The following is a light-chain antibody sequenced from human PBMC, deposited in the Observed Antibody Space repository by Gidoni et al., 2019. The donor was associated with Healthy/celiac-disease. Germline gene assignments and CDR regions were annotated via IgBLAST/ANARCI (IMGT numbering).Light chain of an antibody. V-gene: IGLV2-14*01. CDR2: EVS. Sequence: QSALTQPASVSGSPGQSITISCTGTSSDVGGYNYVSWYQQPPGKAPKLMIYEVSNRPSGVSNRFSGSKSGNTASLTISGLQAEDEADYYCSSYTSSSTLVFGGGXKLTVL. CDR3: SSYTSSSTLV. CDR1: SSDVGGYNY. J-gene: IGLJ2*01.